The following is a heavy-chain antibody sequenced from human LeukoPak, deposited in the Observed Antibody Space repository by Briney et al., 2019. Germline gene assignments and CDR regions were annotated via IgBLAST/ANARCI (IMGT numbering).Heavy chain of an antibody. CDR2: ISNSGSP. CDR1: GGSISSYY. Sequence: SETLSLTCTVSGGSISSYYWSWIRQPPGGGLEWIGYISNSGSPSYNPSFKGRVTLSADTSKNHLSLKLNSVTPADTAVYFCARGGAGPLRDWGQGTLVTVSS. D-gene: IGHD3-16*01. CDR3: ARGGAGPLRD. J-gene: IGHJ4*02. V-gene: IGHV4-59*13.